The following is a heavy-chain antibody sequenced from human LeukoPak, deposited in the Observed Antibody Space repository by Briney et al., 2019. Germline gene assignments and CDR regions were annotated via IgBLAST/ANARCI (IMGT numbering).Heavy chain of an antibody. Sequence: GGSLRLSCAASGFTFDDYGMSWVRQAPGKGLEWVSSISSSSSYIYYADSVKGRFTISRDNAKNSLYLQMNSLRAEDTAVYYCAREGYGDSTGEGFDYWGQGTLVTVSS. D-gene: IGHD4-17*01. V-gene: IGHV3-21*01. CDR3: AREGYGDSTGEGFDY. CDR1: GFTFDDYG. CDR2: ISSSSSYI. J-gene: IGHJ4*02.